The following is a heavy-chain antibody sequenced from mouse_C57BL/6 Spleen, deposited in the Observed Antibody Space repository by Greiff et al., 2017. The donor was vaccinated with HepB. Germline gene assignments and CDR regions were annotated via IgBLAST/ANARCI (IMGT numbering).Heavy chain of an antibody. CDR1: GYAFSSSW. CDR3: ARYYYGSSYNWYFDV. V-gene: IGHV1-82*01. J-gene: IGHJ1*03. Sequence: QVQLQQSGPELVKPGASVKISCKASGYAFSSSWMNWVKQRPGKGLEWIGRIYPGDGDTNYNGKFKGKATLTADKSSSTAYMQLSSLTSEDSAVYFCARYYYGSSYNWYFDVWGTGPRSPSPQ. CDR2: IYPGDGDT. D-gene: IGHD1-1*01.